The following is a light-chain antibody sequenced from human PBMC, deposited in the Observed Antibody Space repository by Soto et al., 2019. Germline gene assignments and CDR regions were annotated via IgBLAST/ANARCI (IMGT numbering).Light chain of an antibody. CDR1: SANIGSNA. CDR2: SDN. V-gene: IGLV1-44*01. J-gene: IGLJ1*01. CDR3: AAWDDSQIGYV. Sequence: QSVLTQPPPASGTPGQRVTISCSGSSANIGSNAVNWYQQLPGAAPKLLTYSDNQRPSGVPDRSSGSKSGPSASLAISGLQSEDEADYYCAAWDDSQIGYVFRTGTKVTVL.